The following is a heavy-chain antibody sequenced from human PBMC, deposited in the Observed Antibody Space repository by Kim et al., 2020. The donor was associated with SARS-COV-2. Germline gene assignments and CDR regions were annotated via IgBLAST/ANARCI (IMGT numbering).Heavy chain of an antibody. V-gene: IGHV1-18*01. CDR2: ISTYNGNT. D-gene: IGHD2-21*01. Sequence: ASVKVSCKASGYTFTSYGISWVRQAPGQGLQWMGWISTYNGNTNYAQKLQGRVAMTTDTSTSTAYMELRRLRSDDTAMYYCARVSRVVLGYWVQGTLVTVSS. CDR3: ARVSRVVLGY. J-gene: IGHJ4*02. CDR1: GYTFTSYG.